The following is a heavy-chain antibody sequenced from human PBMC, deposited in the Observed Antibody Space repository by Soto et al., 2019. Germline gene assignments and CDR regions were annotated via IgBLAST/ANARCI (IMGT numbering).Heavy chain of an antibody. V-gene: IGHV4-39*01. CDR2: ISYSGTT. CDR1: GGSICNNHYY. Sequence: SETPSITCTVCGGSICNNHYYWGWVRQPPGKGLEWIASISYSGTTYYNPSLKSRVTKSVDTSRNQFSLRLTSVTAADTAVYYCASQKPDVPAFFDYWSQGTLVTVSS. D-gene: IGHD2-2*01. CDR3: ASQKPDVPAFFDY. J-gene: IGHJ4*02.